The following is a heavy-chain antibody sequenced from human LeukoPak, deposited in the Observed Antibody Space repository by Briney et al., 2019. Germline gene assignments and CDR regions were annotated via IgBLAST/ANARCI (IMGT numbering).Heavy chain of an antibody. V-gene: IGHV3-21*01. J-gene: IGHJ6*03. CDR1: GFTFSSYS. D-gene: IGHD6-19*01. CDR2: ISSSSSYI. CDR3: ARVRSQPVADSYYYYMDV. Sequence: GGSLRLSCAASGFTFSSYSMNWVRQAPGKGLEWVSSISSSSSYIYYADSVKGRFTISSDNATNSLYLQMNSLRAEDTAVYYCARVRSQPVADSYYYYMDVWGKGTTVTVSS.